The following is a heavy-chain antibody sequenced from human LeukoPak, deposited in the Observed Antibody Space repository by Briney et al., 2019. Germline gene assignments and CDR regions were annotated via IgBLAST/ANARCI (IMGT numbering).Heavy chain of an antibody. CDR3: ARSYIVSYSEDFDY. J-gene: IGHJ4*02. CDR1: SXSISSYY. D-gene: IGHD1-26*01. CDR2: IFYSGST. Sequence: SETLSLTCTVSSXSISSYYWSWIRQPPGKGLEWIGYIFYSGSTNYNPSLKSRVTISVDTSKNQFSLGLSSVTAADTAIYYCARSYIVSYSEDFDYWGQGILVTVSS. V-gene: IGHV4-59*01.